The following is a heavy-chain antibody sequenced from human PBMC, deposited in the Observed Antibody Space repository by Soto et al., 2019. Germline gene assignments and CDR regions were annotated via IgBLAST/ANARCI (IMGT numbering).Heavy chain of an antibody. V-gene: IGHV4-61*01. CDR2: IYYSGST. CDR3: ARVSGIYYYGMDV. J-gene: IGHJ6*02. CDR1: GGSVSSGSYY. D-gene: IGHD3-10*01. Sequence: PSETLSLTCTVSGGSVSSGSYYWSWIRQPPGKGLEWIGYIYYSGSTNYNPSLKSRVTISVDTSKNQFSLKLSSVTAADTAVYYCARVSGIYYYGMDVWGQGTTVTVSS.